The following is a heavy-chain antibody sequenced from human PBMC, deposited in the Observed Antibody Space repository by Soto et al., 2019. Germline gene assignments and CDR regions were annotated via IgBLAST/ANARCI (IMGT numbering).Heavy chain of an antibody. CDR1: GFTFTGYW. D-gene: IGHD4-17*01. CDR3: ARDIYGDSTFDP. J-gene: IGHJ5*02. V-gene: IGHV3-7*01. CDR2: IKQDGSEK. Sequence: PGGSLRLSXAASGFTFTGYWMSWVRQAPGKGLEWVANIKQDGSEKYYVDSVKGRFTISRDNARSSLYLQMNSLRAEDTAVYYCARDIYGDSTFDPWGQGTLVTVSS.